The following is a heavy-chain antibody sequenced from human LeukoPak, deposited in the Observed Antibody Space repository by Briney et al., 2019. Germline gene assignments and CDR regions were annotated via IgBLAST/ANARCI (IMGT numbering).Heavy chain of an antibody. CDR2: ISWNSGSI. V-gene: IGHV3-9*03. D-gene: IGHD3-10*01. CDR3: SKDSGGGDYYYYYMDV. J-gene: IGHJ6*03. CDR1: GFTFDDYA. Sequence: GGSLRLSCAASGFTFDDYAMHWVRQAPGKGLEWVSGISWNSGSIGYADSVKGRFTISRDNAKNSLYLQMNSLRAEDMALYYLSKDSGGGDYYYYYMDVWGKGTTVTVSS.